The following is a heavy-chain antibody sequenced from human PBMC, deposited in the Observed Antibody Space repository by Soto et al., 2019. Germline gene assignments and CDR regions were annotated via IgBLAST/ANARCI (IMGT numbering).Heavy chain of an antibody. V-gene: IGHV3-7*01. CDR3: SRVAYKHRWIFDY. D-gene: IGHD1-1*01. Sequence: GGSLRLSCAASGFPFSSYWMSWVRQAPGKGLEWVAKIKPDGSEKYYVDSVKGRLSISRDNAENSLYLQMTSQRSEEPAVYFCSRVAYKHRWIFDYWAQGTLVTVSS. CDR2: IKPDGSEK. CDR1: GFPFSSYW. J-gene: IGHJ4*01.